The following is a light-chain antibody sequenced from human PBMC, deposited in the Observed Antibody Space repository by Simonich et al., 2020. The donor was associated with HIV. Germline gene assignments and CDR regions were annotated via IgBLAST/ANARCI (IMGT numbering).Light chain of an antibody. CDR1: QSFLYSSNNKNY. J-gene: IGKJ4*01. V-gene: IGKV4-1*01. CDR3: QQYYSTPVLT. CDR2: WAS. Sequence: DIVMTQSPDSLAVSLGERATINCKSSQSFLYSSNNKNYLAWYQQKPGQPPKLLIYWASTRESGVPDRFSGSGSGTDFTLTISSLQAEDVAVYYCQQYYSTPVLTFGGGTKVEIK.